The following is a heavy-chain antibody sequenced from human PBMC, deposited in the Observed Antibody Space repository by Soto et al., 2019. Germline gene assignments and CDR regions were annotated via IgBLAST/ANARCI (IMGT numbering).Heavy chain of an antibody. J-gene: IGHJ3*02. Sequence: ASVKVSCKASGYTFTSYDINWVRQATGQGLEWMGWMNPNSGNTGYAQKFQGRVTMTRNTSISTAYMELSSLRSEDTAVYYCARPHYYGSGSYLRDAFDIWGQGTMVTVS. V-gene: IGHV1-8*01. D-gene: IGHD3-10*01. CDR3: ARPHYYGSGSYLRDAFDI. CDR2: MNPNSGNT. CDR1: GYTFTSYD.